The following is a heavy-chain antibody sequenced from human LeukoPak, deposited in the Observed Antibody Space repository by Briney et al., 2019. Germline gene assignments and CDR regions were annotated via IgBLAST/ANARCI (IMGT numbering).Heavy chain of an antibody. D-gene: IGHD1-26*01. J-gene: IGHJ4*02. Sequence: GRSLRLSCAASGFTFDDYAMHWVRQAPGKGLEWVSGISWNSGSIGYADSVKGRFTISRDNAKNSLYLQMNSLRAEGTALYYCAKAYSGSYYDYWGQGTLVTVSS. CDR3: AKAYSGSYYDY. V-gene: IGHV3-9*01. CDR1: GFTFDDYA. CDR2: ISWNSGSI.